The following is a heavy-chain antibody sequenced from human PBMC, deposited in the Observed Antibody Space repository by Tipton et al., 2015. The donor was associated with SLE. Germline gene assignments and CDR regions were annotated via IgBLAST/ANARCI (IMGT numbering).Heavy chain of an antibody. J-gene: IGHJ4*02. D-gene: IGHD2-2*01. CDR2: IKEDGSQR. CDR1: GFTISNFW. Sequence: SLRLSCVGSGFTISNFWMIWVRQAPGKGLEWVANIKEDGSQRYYVDSVKGRFTFSRDNTKNSLYLQMNSLRAEDTAVYYCARTGYCSGSTCYVTYSFDYWGQGALVTVSS. CDR3: ARTGYCSGSTCYVTYSFDY. V-gene: IGHV3-7*01.